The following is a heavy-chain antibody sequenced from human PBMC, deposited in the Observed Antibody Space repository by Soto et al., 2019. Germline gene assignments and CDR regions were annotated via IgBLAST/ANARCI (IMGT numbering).Heavy chain of an antibody. CDR3: ARQGQAGLVVLGAFDI. V-gene: IGHV5-51*01. CDR1: GYSFTSYW. J-gene: IGHJ3*02. Sequence: GESLKISCKGSGYSFTSYWIGWVRQMPGKGLEWMGIIYPGDSDTRYSPSFQGQVTISADKSISTAYLQWSSLKASDTAMYYCARQGQAGLVVLGAFDIWGQGTMVTVSS. D-gene: IGHD3-22*01. CDR2: IYPGDSDT.